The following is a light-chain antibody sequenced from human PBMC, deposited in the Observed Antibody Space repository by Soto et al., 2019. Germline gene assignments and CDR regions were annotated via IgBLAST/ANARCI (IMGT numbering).Light chain of an antibody. CDR1: SGDVGGYDY. V-gene: IGLV2-8*01. CDR2: EVT. J-gene: IGLJ1*01. CDR3: SSYAGSDNPYV. Sequence: QSVLTQPPSASGSPGQSVTISCTGTSGDVGGYDYVSWYQQHPGKAPKLMIYEVTKRPLGVPDRFSGSKSGNTASLTVSGLQAEGEADYYCSSYAGSDNPYVLGTGTKVTVL.